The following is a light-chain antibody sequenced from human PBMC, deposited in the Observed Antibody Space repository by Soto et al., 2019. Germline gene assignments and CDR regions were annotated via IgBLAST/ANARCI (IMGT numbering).Light chain of an antibody. Sequence: DIQMTQSPSSLSASVGDKVTITCRASQSISSYLNWYQQKPGKAPKLLIYAASNLQSGVPSRFSCSGSGTDFTLAISSLQPEDFATYYCQQSHNTPLTFGGGTKVQI. CDR3: QQSHNTPLT. V-gene: IGKV1-39*01. CDR2: AAS. CDR1: QSISSY. J-gene: IGKJ4*01.